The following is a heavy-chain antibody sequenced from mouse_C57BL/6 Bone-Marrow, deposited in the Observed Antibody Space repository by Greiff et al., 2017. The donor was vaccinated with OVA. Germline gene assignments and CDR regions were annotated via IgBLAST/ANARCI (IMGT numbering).Heavy chain of an antibody. Sequence: EVQGVESGGGLVKPGGSLKLSCAASGFTFSSYAMSWVRQTPEKRLEWVATISDGGSYTYYPDNVKGRFTISRDNAKNNLYLQMSHLKSEDTAMYYCARDTPLLLRDYYAMDYWGQGTSVTVSS. V-gene: IGHV5-4*01. D-gene: IGHD1-1*01. J-gene: IGHJ4*01. CDR3: ARDTPLLLRDYYAMDY. CDR1: GFTFSSYA. CDR2: ISDGGSYT.